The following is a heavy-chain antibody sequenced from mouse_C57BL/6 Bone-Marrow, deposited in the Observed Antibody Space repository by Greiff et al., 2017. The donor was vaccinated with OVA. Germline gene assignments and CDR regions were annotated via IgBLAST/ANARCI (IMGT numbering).Heavy chain of an antibody. CDR2: INPNNGGT. Sequence: VHVKQSGPELVKPGASVKIPCKASGYTFTDYNMDWVKQSHGKSLEWIGDINPNNGGTIYNQKFKGKATLTVDKSSSTAYMELRSLSSEDTAVYYCARGGSNYGDWYFDVWGTGTTVTVSS. D-gene: IGHD2-5*01. V-gene: IGHV1-18*01. CDR3: ARGGSNYGDWYFDV. J-gene: IGHJ1*03. CDR1: GYTFTDYN.